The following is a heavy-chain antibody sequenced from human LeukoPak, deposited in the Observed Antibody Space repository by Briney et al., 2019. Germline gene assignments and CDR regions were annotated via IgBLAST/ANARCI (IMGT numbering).Heavy chain of an antibody. J-gene: IGHJ4*02. V-gene: IGHV3-7*04. Sequence: GGSLRLSCAASGFTFSNYWMKWVRQAPGKGLEWVATMNHDGSEKWYVDSVKGRFTISRDNAKNSLYLQLNSLKVEDTAVYYRASDYRGYFDSWGQGALVTVSS. CDR3: ASDYRGYFDS. CDR1: GFTFSNYW. CDR2: MNHDGSEK. D-gene: IGHD1-26*01.